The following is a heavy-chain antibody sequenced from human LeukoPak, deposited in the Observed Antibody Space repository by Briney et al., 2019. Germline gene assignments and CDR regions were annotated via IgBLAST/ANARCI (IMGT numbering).Heavy chain of an antibody. D-gene: IGHD2-8*01. CDR1: GGSISTSSYY. J-gene: IGHJ4*02. Sequence: SETLSLTCTVSGGSISTSSYYWGWIRQPPGKGLEWIGSVYYTGSTYYNPSLKRRVTISVDTYKNHFSLKLTSVTAADTAVYYCAKDRSCTNNIWHRDFADGGQGSLVTLPS. CDR2: VYYTGST. CDR3: AKDRSCTNNIWHRDFAD. V-gene: IGHV4-39*02.